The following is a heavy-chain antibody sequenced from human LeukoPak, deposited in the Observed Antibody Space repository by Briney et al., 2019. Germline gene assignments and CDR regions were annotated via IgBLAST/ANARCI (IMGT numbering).Heavy chain of an antibody. D-gene: IGHD3-10*01. CDR1: GGSISGYY. V-gene: IGHV4-59*08. CDR3: AGSGTTPNLFDY. Sequence: SETLSLTCTVSGGSISGYYWSWIRQPPGKGLEWIGYIYYSGSTNYNPSLKSRVTISVDTSKNQFSLKLSSVTAADTAVYYCAGSGTTPNLFDYWGQGTLVTVSS. CDR2: IYYSGST. J-gene: IGHJ4*02.